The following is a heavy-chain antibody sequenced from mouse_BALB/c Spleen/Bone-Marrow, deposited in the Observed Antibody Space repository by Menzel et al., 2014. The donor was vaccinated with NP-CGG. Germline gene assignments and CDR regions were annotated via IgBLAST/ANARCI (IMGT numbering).Heavy chain of an antibody. Sequence: QVQLKQSGAELVRPGTSAKVSCKASGYAFTNYLIEWVKQRPGQGLEWIGVINPGSGGTNYNEKFKGKATLTADKSSSPAYMQLSSLTFDDSAVYFCARREDYDLDYWGQGTTLTVSS. CDR3: ARREDYDLDY. CDR2: INPGSGGT. CDR1: GYAFTNYL. J-gene: IGHJ2*01. V-gene: IGHV1-54*01. D-gene: IGHD2-4*01.